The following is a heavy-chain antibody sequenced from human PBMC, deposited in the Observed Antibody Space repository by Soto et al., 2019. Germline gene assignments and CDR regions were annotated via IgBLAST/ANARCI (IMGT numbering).Heavy chain of an antibody. CDR2: ISSSSRTI. CDR1: GFSFSSYS. D-gene: IGHD2-2*01. V-gene: IGHV3-48*02. Sequence: EVQLVESGGGLVQPGGSLRVSCAASGFSFSSYSMNWVRQAPGKGLEWVSYISSSSRTIYYADSVRGRFTISRDNAKNSLYLQMNCLLDEDTGVYYCAKDRSSTMYAMDVWGQGTTVTVSS. CDR3: AKDRSSTMYAMDV. J-gene: IGHJ6*02.